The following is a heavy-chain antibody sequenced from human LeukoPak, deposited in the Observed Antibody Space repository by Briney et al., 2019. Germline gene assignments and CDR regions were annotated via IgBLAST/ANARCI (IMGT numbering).Heavy chain of an antibody. CDR3: ARTRYSSSWYGY. Sequence: SETLSLTCTVSGGSISSSSYYWGWIRQPPGKGLEWIGSIYYSGSTYYNPSLKSRVTISVDTPKNQFSLKLSSVTAADTAVYYCARTRYSSSWYGYWGQGTLVTVSS. J-gene: IGHJ4*02. CDR1: GGSISSSSYY. V-gene: IGHV4-39*01. CDR2: IYYSGST. D-gene: IGHD6-13*01.